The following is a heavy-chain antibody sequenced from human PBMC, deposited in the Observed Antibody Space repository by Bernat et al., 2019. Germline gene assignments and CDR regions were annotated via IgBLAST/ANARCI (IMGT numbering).Heavy chain of an antibody. CDR1: GFTFSTYG. CDR3: AKEGVAVYSGWYFNL. Sequence: QVLLVESGGGVVQPGRSLRLSCAASGFTFSTYGMSWVRQAPGKGLEWVAIVSFDGTTTFHADSVKGRFTFSRDNSKKTLFLQMNSLRIEDTAVYYCAKEGVAVYSGWYFNLWGRGALVTVSS. D-gene: IGHD2-21*01. J-gene: IGHJ2*01. CDR2: VSFDGTTT. V-gene: IGHV3-30*18.